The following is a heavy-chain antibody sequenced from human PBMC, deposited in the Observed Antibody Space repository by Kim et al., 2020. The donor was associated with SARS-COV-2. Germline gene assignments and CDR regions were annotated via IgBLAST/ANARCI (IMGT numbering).Heavy chain of an antibody. J-gene: IGHJ5*02. D-gene: IGHD6-13*01. CDR3: ATSPSIVAASWFDP. Sequence: AQKFQGRATMTEDTSTDTAYMELSSLRSEDTAVYYCATSPSIVAASWFDPWGQGTLVTVSS. V-gene: IGHV1-24*01.